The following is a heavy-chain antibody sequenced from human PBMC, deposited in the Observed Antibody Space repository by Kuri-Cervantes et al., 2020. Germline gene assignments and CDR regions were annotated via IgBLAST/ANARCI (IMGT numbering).Heavy chain of an antibody. CDR2: ISSSSSYI. D-gene: IGHD2-2*01. CDR3: AREQRGQLLPRNNWFDP. CDR1: GFTFSSYS. V-gene: IGHV3-21*01. Sequence: GESLKISCAASGFTFSSYSMNWVRQAPGKGLEWASSISSSSSYIYYADSVKGRFTISRDNAKNSLYLQMNSLRAEDTAVYYCAREQRGQLLPRNNWFDPWGQGTLVTVSS. J-gene: IGHJ5*02.